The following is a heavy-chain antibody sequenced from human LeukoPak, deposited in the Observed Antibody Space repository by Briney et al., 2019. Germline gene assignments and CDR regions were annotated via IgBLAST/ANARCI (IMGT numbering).Heavy chain of an antibody. CDR3: AREPPVVVPAAIDYYYYYMDV. J-gene: IGHJ6*03. V-gene: IGHV4-30-2*01. CDR2: IYHSGST. Sequence: PSETLSLTCTVSGGSISSGGYYWSWIRQPPGKGLEWIGYIYHSGSTYYNPSLKSRVTISVDRSKNQFSLKLSSVTAADTAVYYCAREPPVVVPAAIDYYYYYMDVWGKGTTVTVSS. D-gene: IGHD2-2*01. CDR1: GGSISSGGYY.